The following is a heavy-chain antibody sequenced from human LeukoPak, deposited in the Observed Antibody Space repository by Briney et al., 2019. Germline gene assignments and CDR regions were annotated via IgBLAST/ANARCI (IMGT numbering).Heavy chain of an antibody. D-gene: IGHD3-22*01. CDR1: GFTFRSYG. Sequence: GGSLRLSCAASGFTFRSYGMNWVRQAPGKGLEWVSTISKYSDYIYYADSVKGRFTISRDNAKNSLDLQMNSLTVDDTAVYYCARDFSRVVVITGDAFDIWGQGTMVTVSS. CDR2: ISKYSDYI. V-gene: IGHV3-21*01. CDR3: ARDFSRVVVITGDAFDI. J-gene: IGHJ3*02.